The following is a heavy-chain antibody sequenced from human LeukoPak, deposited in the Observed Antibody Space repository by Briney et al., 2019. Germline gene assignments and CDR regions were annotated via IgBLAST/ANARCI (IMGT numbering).Heavy chain of an antibody. CDR2: ISSSGGST. J-gene: IGHJ4*02. D-gene: IGHD3-22*01. CDR3: AKASGRGVVVIGFDY. CDR1: GFTFTSYG. Sequence: GGSLRLSCAAAGFTFTSYGMSWVRQAPGKGLEWVSGISSSGGSTFYADSVKGRFTISKDISENTLYLQMNSLRAEDTAVYYCAKASGRGVVVIGFDYWGQGTLVTVSS. V-gene: IGHV3-23*01.